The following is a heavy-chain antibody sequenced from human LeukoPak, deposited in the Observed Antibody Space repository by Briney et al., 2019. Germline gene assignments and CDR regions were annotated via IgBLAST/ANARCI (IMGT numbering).Heavy chain of an antibody. J-gene: IGHJ4*02. V-gene: IGHV3-74*01. D-gene: IGHD5-24*01. Sequence: GGSLRLSCAASGFTVSSNYMSWVRQAPGKGLVWVSRINSDGSSTSYADSVKGRFTISRDNAKNTLYLQMNSLRAEDTAVYYCARGEMATIYWGQGTLVTVSS. CDR2: INSDGSST. CDR3: ARGEMATIY. CDR1: GFTVSSNY.